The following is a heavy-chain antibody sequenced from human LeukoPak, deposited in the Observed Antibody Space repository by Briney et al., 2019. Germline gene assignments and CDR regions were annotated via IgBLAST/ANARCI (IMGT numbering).Heavy chain of an antibody. CDR2: ISYDGSNK. CDR3: AKAYYDFWSGYYPSGY. V-gene: IGHV3-30*18. J-gene: IGHJ4*02. D-gene: IGHD3-3*01. CDR1: GFTFSSFG. Sequence: PGGSLRRSCAASGFTFSSFGMHWVRQAPGKGLEWVAVISYDGSNKYYADSVKGRFTISRDNSKNTLYLQMNSLRAEDTAVYYCAKAYYDFWSGYYPSGYWGQGTLVTVSS.